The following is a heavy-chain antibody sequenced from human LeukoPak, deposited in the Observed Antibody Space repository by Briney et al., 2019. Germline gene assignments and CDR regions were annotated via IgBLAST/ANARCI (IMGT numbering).Heavy chain of an antibody. CDR3: ARVDSGYELGNWFDP. J-gene: IGHJ5*02. CDR2: IYHSGST. CDR1: GGSISSSNW. D-gene: IGHD5-12*01. V-gene: IGHV4-4*02. Sequence: ASETLSLTCAVSGGSISSSNWWTWVRQPPGKGLEWIGEIYHSGSTNYNPSLKSRVTISVDKSKNQFSLKLSSVTAADTAVYYCARVDSGYELGNWFDPWGQGTLVTVSS.